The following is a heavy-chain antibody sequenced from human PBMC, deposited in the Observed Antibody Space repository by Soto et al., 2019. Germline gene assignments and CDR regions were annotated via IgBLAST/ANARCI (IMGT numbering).Heavy chain of an antibody. D-gene: IGHD1-26*01. CDR2: IWYDGSNK. V-gene: IGHV3-33*01. Sequence: GGSLRLSCAASGFTFSSYGMHWVRQAPGKGLEWVAVIWYDGSNKYYADSVKGRFTISRDNSKNTLYLQMNSLRAEDTAVYYCAREVDIVGARRILDVWGQGTTVTVSS. CDR3: AREVDIVGARRILDV. J-gene: IGHJ6*02. CDR1: GFTFSSYG.